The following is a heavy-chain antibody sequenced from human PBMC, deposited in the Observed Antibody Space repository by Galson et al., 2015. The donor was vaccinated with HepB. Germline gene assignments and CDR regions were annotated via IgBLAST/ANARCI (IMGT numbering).Heavy chain of an antibody. CDR2: INHSGST. J-gene: IGHJ5*02. CDR3: ARGASTPYCSSTRCYVWLDT. CDR1: GGSFSGYY. Sequence: ETLSLTCAVYGGSFSGYYWTWIRQPPGKGLEWIGEINHSGSTNYTPSLKSRLTISVDTSKKQFSLNLNSVTAADTAVYYCARGASTPYCSSTRCYVWLDTWGQGSLVTVSS. V-gene: IGHV4-34*01. D-gene: IGHD2-2*01.